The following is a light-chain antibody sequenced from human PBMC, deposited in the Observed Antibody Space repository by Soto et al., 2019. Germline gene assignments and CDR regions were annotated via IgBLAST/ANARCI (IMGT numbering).Light chain of an antibody. V-gene: IGKV1-39*01. Sequence: DIQMTQSPSSQSASVGDRVTITCRASQSISKYLNWYQQKPGRAPKLLIYDASTLQSGVPSRFSGSGSGTDFTLTISSLLPDDFATYFCQESNSTPLAFGGGTKVEIK. CDR2: DAS. CDR3: QESNSTPLA. J-gene: IGKJ4*01. CDR1: QSISKY.